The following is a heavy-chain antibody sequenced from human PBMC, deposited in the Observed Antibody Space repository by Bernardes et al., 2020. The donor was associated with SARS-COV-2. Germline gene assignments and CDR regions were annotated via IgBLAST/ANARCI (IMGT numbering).Heavy chain of an antibody. CDR1: GFSFSSYH. CDR3: AKDRRGVGVIVPGEDY. Sequence: GGSLRLSCAASGFSFSSYHMTWVRQAPGKGLEWVSAIHYDDSIFYADSVRGRFTISRDNSKNMFYLQMSSLRPEDTAVYYCAKDRRGVGVIVPGEDYWGQGTLVIVSS. J-gene: IGHJ4*02. D-gene: IGHD3-16*02. V-gene: IGHV3-23*01. CDR2: IHYDDSI.